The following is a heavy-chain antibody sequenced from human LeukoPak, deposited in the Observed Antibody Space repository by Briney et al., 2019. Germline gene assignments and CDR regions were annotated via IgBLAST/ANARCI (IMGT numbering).Heavy chain of an antibody. CDR2: LRWDDNK. CDR1: GFSLSTSGVC. J-gene: IGHJ4*02. CDR3: ARMMYGDFVDYFDY. V-gene: IGHV2-70*01. D-gene: IGHD4-17*01. Sequence: SGPTLVNPTQTLTLTCAFSGFSLSTSGVCVSWIRQAPGKALEWLALLRWDDNKYYSTSLKTRLTVSKDTSRNQVVLTMTNMDPVDTATYYSARMMYGDFVDYFDYWGQGSLVTVSS.